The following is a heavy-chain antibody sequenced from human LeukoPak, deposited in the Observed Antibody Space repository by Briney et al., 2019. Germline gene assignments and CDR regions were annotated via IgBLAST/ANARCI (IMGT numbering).Heavy chain of an antibody. CDR3: ATYIAAAATTQSFDY. Sequence: ASVKVSCKASGYTFTGYYMHWLRQAPGQGLEWMGWINPNSGGTNYAQKFQGRVTMTRDTSISTAYMELSRLRSDDTAVYYCATYIAAAATTQSFDYWGQGTLVTVSS. J-gene: IGHJ4*02. D-gene: IGHD6-13*01. V-gene: IGHV1-2*02. CDR2: INPNSGGT. CDR1: GYTFTGYY.